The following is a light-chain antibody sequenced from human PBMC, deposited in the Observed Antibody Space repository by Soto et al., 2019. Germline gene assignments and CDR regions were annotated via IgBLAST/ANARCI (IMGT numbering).Light chain of an antibody. Sequence: QSVLTQPPSASGTPGQRVNISCSGSSSNIGSNNVNWYQQLPGTAPKLLIYSNNQRPSGVPDRFSGSKSGTSASLAISGLQSEDDADYYCEAWDDSLNGVVFGGGTKLTVL. CDR1: SSNIGSNN. J-gene: IGLJ2*01. CDR3: EAWDDSLNGVV. V-gene: IGLV1-44*01. CDR2: SNN.